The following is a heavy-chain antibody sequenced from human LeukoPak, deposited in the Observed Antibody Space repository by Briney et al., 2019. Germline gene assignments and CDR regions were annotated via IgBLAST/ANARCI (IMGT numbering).Heavy chain of an antibody. CDR1: GGTFSSFA. D-gene: IGHD3-9*01. V-gene: IGHV1-69*04. J-gene: IGHJ5*02. Sequence: GASVKVSCKASGGTFSSFAINWVRQAPGQGLEWMGRIIPLLDIANSAQKFQGRVTITADKSTSTAYMELNSLRSEDTAVYYCARGTFDVLTGYSRGSYSWFDPWGQGTLVTVSS. CDR2: IIPLLDIA. CDR3: ARGTFDVLTGYSRGSYSWFDP.